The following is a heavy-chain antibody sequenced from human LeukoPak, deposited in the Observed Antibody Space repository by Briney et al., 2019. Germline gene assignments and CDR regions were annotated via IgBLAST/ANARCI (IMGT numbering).Heavy chain of an antibody. CDR1: GASLNTYY. CDR2: LSTDGST. J-gene: IGHJ4*02. Sequence: KSSETLSLTCTVSGASLNTYYWTWIRKPAGKGLEWIGRLSTDGSTTYNPSLKSRITMSVDTSKNQFSLKLNSVTAADTAVYYCARGSSANWNIFDFWGQGSLVTVSS. D-gene: IGHD1-1*01. V-gene: IGHV4-4*07. CDR3: ARGSSANWNIFDF.